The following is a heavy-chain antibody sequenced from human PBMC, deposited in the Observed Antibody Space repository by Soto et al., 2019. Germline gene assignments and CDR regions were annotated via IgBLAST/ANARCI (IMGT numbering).Heavy chain of an antibody. CDR1: GCTFSSYA. Sequence: EVRLLESGGGLVQPGGSLRLSCAASGCTFSSYAMSWVRQAPGKGLEWISGISGSGGSTYYADSVKGRFTISRDNSKYTLDLQMKSLRADDTAGYFCAKLPLNYDFWSNDALDIWGQGATVTVSS. D-gene: IGHD3-3*01. CDR3: AKLPLNYDFWSNDALDI. V-gene: IGHV3-23*01. CDR2: ISGSGGST. J-gene: IGHJ3*02.